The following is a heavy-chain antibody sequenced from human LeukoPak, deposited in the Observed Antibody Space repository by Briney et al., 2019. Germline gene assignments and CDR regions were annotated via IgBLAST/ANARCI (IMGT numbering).Heavy chain of an antibody. CDR2: ISASGVMT. Sequence: AGGSLRLSCAASGFTFTNYAMTWVRQAPGKGLEWVSSISASGVMTYYADSVKGRFTISRDNSKNTLYLQMNSLRAEDTAVYYCAKDRGATYFDYWGQGTLVTVSS. D-gene: IGHD1-26*01. CDR3: AKDRGATYFDY. V-gene: IGHV3-23*01. J-gene: IGHJ4*02. CDR1: GFTFTNYA.